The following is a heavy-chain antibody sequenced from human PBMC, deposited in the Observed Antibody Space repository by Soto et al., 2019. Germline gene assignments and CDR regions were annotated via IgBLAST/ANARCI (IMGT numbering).Heavy chain of an antibody. CDR3: ARAGYYYDSSGYYIDAFDI. J-gene: IGHJ3*02. CDR1: GGSISSGGYS. V-gene: IGHV4-30-2*01. D-gene: IGHD3-22*01. CDR2: IYHSGST. Sequence: QLQLQESGSGLVKPSQTLSLTCAVSGGSISSGGYSWSWIRQPPGEGLEWIGYIYHSGSTYYNPSLKSRVTISVDRSKNQFSLKLSSVTAADTAVYYCARAGYYYDSSGYYIDAFDIWGQGTMVTVSS.